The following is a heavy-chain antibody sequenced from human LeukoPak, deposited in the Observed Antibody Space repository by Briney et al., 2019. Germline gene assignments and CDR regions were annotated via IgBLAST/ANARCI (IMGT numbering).Heavy chain of an antibody. D-gene: IGHD3-22*01. CDR3: AREITMIVVVITTRDAFDI. Sequence: GASAKVSCKASGYTFTGYYMHWVRQAPGQGLEWMGWINPNSGGTNYAQKFQGRVTMTRDTSISTAYMELSRLRSDDTAVYYCAREITMIVVVITTRDAFDIWGQGTMVTVSS. CDR2: INPNSGGT. J-gene: IGHJ3*02. CDR1: GYTFTGYY. V-gene: IGHV1-2*02.